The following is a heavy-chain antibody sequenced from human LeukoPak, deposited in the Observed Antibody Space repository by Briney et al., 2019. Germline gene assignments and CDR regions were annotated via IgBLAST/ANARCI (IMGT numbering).Heavy chain of an antibody. J-gene: IGHJ4*02. V-gene: IGHV3-9*01. D-gene: IGHD2-21*01. Sequence: PGRSLRLSCAASGFTFDDYAMHWVRQAPGKGLEWVSGISWNSGSIGYADSVKGRFTISRDNAKNSLYLQMNSLRAEDTAVYYCARDWGHIQLDYWGQGTLVTVSS. CDR3: ARDWGHIQLDY. CDR2: ISWNSGSI. CDR1: GFTFDDYA.